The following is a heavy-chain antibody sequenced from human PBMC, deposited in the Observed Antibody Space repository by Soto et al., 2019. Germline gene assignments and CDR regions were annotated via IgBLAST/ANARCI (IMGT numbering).Heavy chain of an antibody. CDR2: ISANDVGT. Sequence: GSLRLSCEASGFTLRNYAMTWVRQAPGKGLEWVSLISANDVGTYYAESVKTRFTISTDQSRNTVYLQMDSLRADDTAIYYCAKAKNDYNCDNRPTFDYWGQGTLVTVSS. CDR3: AKAKNDYNCDNRPTFDY. J-gene: IGHJ4*02. V-gene: IGHV3-23*01. CDR1: GFTLRNYA. D-gene: IGHD1-20*01.